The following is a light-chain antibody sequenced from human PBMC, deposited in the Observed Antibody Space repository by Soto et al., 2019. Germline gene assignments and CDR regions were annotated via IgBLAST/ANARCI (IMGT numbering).Light chain of an antibody. CDR3: MEALQTIT. CDR1: QILLHSNGYNY. V-gene: IGKV2-28*01. J-gene: IGKJ5*01. Sequence: DIVMTQSPLSLPVTPGEPASISCRSSQILLHSNGYNYLDWYLQKPGQSPQLLIYLGSNRASGVPDRFIGSGSGTDFTLKISRVEAEDVGVYYCMEALQTITFGQGTRLDIK. CDR2: LGS.